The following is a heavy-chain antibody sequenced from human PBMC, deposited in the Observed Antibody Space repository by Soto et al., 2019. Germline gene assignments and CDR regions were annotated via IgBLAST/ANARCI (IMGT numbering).Heavy chain of an antibody. CDR1: GFSFNTYE. J-gene: IGHJ4*02. D-gene: IGHD1-26*01. CDR3: AYGGSCDY. Sequence: EVQLVESGGGLVQPGGSLRLSCAASGFSFNTYEMNWVRQAPGKGLEWVSYISTSGSTIYYADSVKGRFTISRDNGKNSLYLQMNTLRAEDTAVYYCAYGGSCDYWGQGTQVTVSS. V-gene: IGHV3-48*03. CDR2: ISTSGSTI.